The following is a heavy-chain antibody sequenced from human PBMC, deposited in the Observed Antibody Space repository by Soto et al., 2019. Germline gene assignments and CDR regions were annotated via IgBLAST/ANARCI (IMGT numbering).Heavy chain of an antibody. D-gene: IGHD2-21*02. J-gene: IGHJ6*02. CDR2: IWYDGSNK. CDR3: ARDHCGGDCYSVASNYSDGMDV. Sequence: GGSLRLSCAASGFTFSSYGMHWVRQAPGKGLEWVAVIWYDGSNKYYADSGKGRFTISRDNSKNTLYLQMNSLRAEDTAVYYCARDHCGGDCYSVASNYSDGMDVWGQGTTVTVSS. V-gene: IGHV3-33*01. CDR1: GFTFSSYG.